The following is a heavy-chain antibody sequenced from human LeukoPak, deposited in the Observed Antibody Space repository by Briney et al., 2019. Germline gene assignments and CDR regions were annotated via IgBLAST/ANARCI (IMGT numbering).Heavy chain of an antibody. CDR3: ARNQQLGGHSYYYYGMDV. CDR1: GFTSIAYA. Sequence: GGSLRLSCVGSGFTSIAYALTWARQAPGKGLEWVSGISGGGVTTYYADSVKGRFTISRDNSKNTLYLQMNSLRADDTAIYYCARNQQLGGHSYYYYGMDVRGQGTTVTVSS. V-gene: IGHV3-23*01. J-gene: IGHJ6*02. D-gene: IGHD3-16*01. CDR2: ISGGGVTT.